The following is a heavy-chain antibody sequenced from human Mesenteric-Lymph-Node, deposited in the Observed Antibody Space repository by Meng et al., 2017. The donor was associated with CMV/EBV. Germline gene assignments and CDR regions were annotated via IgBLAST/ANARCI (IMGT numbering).Heavy chain of an antibody. V-gene: IGHV4-39*07. CDR2: IYYSGST. Sequence: SETLSLTCTVSGGSIRNTRYYWGWIRQPPGKGLEYIGSIYYSGSTYYNPSLRSRVTISIDTSKNQFSLKLTSVTAADTAVYYCARVYNFREADYWGQGTLVTVSS. D-gene: IGHD3-10*01. CDR3: ARVYNFREADY. J-gene: IGHJ4*02. CDR1: GGSIRNTRYY.